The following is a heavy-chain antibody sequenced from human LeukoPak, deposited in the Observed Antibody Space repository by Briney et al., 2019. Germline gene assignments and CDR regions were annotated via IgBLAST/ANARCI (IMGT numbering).Heavy chain of an antibody. V-gene: IGHV4-61*02. J-gene: IGHJ6*03. CDR2: IYTSGST. Sequence: SETLSLTCTVSGGSISSGSYYWSWIRQPAGKGLEWIGRIYTSGSTNYNPSLKSRVTISVDTSKNQFSLKLSSVTAADTAVYYCARESGWGYYGPGSYYNVIYYYYYMDVWGKGTTVTVSS. CDR3: ARESGWGYYGPGSYYNVIYYYYYMDV. CDR1: GGSISSGSYY. D-gene: IGHD3-10*01.